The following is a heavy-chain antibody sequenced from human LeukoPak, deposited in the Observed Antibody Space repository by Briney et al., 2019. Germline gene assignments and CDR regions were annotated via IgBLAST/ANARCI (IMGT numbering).Heavy chain of an antibody. CDR2: ISSSGSTI. J-gene: IGHJ4*02. Sequence: GGSLRLSCAASGFTFSSYEMNWVRQAPGKGLEWVSYISSSGSTIYYADSVKGQFTISRDNAKNSLYLQMNSLRAEDTAVYYCARDLITIFGVATGGLDYWGQGTLVTVSS. CDR1: GFTFSSYE. V-gene: IGHV3-48*03. CDR3: ARDLITIFGVATGGLDY. D-gene: IGHD3-3*01.